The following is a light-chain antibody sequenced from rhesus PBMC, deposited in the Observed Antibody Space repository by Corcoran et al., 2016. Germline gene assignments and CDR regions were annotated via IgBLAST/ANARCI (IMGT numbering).Light chain of an antibody. V-gene: IGKV3S9*01. CDR3: QPYSNWPWT. Sequence: EIVMTQSPATLFLSPGERATLSCRASQSVSSYVAWYQQKPEQAPRTPIYGASSRAPGIPERFSGSGSGTDFTLTLSILAPEDFAVYYCQPYSNWPWTFGQGTKVEIK. CDR1: QSVSSY. CDR2: GAS. J-gene: IGKJ1*01.